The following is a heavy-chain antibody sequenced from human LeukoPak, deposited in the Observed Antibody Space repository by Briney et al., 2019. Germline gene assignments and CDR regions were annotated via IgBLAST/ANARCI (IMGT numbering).Heavy chain of an antibody. CDR3: ATPESYRGYDPFDY. CDR2: FDPEDGET. CDR1: GYTLTELS. D-gene: IGHD5-12*01. J-gene: IGHJ4*02. V-gene: IGHV1-24*01. Sequence: GASVKVSCKVSGYTLTELSMHWVRQAPGKGLEWMGGFDPEDGETIYAQKFQGRVTMTEDTSTDTAYMELSSLRSEGTAVYYCATPESYRGYDPFDYWGQGTLVTVSS.